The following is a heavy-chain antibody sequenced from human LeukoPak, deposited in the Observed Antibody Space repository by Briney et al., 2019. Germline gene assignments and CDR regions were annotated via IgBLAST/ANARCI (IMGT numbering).Heavy chain of an antibody. D-gene: IGHD6-19*01. V-gene: IGHV3-48*03. CDR2: ISSSGSTI. CDR1: GFTFSSYE. Sequence: PGGSLRLSCAASGFTFSSYEMNWVRQAPGKGLEWVSYISSSGSTIYYADSVKGRFTISRDNAKNSLYLQMNSLRAEDTAVYYCARDRGRGIAVAGKLDYWGQGTLVTVSS. CDR3: ARDRGRGIAVAGKLDY. J-gene: IGHJ4*02.